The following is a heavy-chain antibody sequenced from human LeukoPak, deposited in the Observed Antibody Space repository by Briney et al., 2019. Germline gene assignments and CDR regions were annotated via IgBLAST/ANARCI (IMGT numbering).Heavy chain of an antibody. D-gene: IGHD2-15*01. V-gene: IGHV4-34*01. Sequence: SETLSLTCAVYGGSFSGYYWSWIRQPPGKGLEWIGEINHSGSTNYNPSLKSRVTISVDTSKNQFSLKLSSVTAADTAVYYCARDIGRYPEYYFDYWGQGTLVTVSS. J-gene: IGHJ4*02. CDR2: INHSGST. CDR1: GGSFSGYY. CDR3: ARDIGRYPEYYFDY.